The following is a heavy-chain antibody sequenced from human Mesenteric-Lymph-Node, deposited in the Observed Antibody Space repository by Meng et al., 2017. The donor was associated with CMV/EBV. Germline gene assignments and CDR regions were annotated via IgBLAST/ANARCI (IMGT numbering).Heavy chain of an antibody. CDR3: ARLGFGVGN. CDR1: GGSFSGYY. J-gene: IGHJ4*02. Sequence: SETLSLTCAVYGGSFSGYYWSWIRQPPGKGLEWIGEINHSGSTNYNPSLKSRVTISVDTSKNQFSLKLSSVTAADTAVYYCARLGFGVGNWGQGTLVTVSS. D-gene: IGHD3-3*01. V-gene: IGHV4-34*01. CDR2: INHSGST.